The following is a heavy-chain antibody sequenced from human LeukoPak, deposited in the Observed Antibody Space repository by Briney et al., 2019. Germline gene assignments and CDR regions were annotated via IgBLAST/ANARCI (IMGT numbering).Heavy chain of an antibody. D-gene: IGHD3-10*01. CDR2: ISGSGGST. J-gene: IGHJ6*03. Sequence: GGSLRLSCAASGFTFSSYGMSWVRQAPGKGLEWVSAISGSGGSTYYADSVKGRFTISRDNAKNTLYLQMNSLRAEDTAVYYCKSGGVASYYYMDVWGKGTTVTISS. CDR1: GFTFSSYG. CDR3: KSGGVASYYYMDV. V-gene: IGHV3-23*01.